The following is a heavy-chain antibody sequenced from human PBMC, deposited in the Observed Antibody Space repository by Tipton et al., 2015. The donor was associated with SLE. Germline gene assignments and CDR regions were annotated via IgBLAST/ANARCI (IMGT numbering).Heavy chain of an antibody. J-gene: IGHJ2*01. D-gene: IGHD5/OR15-5a*01. CDR1: GFTFSSYS. Sequence: SLRLSCAASGFTFSSYSMNWVRQAPGKGLEWVSSISSSSSYIYYADSVKGRFTISRDNAKNSLYLQMNSLRAEDTAVYYCAKTPKSTKWYFDLWGRGTLVTVSS. CDR3: AKTPKSTKWYFDL. CDR2: ISSSSSYI. V-gene: IGHV3-21*04.